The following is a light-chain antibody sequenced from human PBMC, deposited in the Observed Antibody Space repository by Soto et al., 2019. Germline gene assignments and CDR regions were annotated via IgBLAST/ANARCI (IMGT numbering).Light chain of an antibody. Sequence: QSALTQPASVSGSPGQSITISCTGTSSDVGSYNLVSWYQQHPGKAPKLMIYEVNNRPSGVSRRFSGSKAGNTASLTISGLLDDDEADYFCASFRSGTILVFGSGTKVTVL. CDR2: EVN. CDR1: SSDVGSYNL. J-gene: IGLJ1*01. CDR3: ASFRSGTILV. V-gene: IGLV2-14*02.